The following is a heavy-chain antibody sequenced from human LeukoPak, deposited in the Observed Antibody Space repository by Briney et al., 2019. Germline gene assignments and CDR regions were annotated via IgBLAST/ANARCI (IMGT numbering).Heavy chain of an antibody. CDR3: ARNNSNYAAFDI. CDR1: GGSVNDGGFS. Sequence: PSETLSLTCTVSGGSVNDGGFSWSWIRQPLGEGLEWIGYTHHSGTTYYNPSLGGRVTMSVDTSKNHFSLKLTSATAADTAVYFCARNNSNYAAFDIWGQGTMVTVSS. V-gene: IGHV4-30-2*01. J-gene: IGHJ3*02. CDR2: THHSGTT. D-gene: IGHD1-7*01.